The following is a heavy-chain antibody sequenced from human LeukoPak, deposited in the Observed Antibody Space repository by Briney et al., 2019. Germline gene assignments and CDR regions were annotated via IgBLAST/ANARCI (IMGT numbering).Heavy chain of an antibody. CDR1: GFTFSSYA. V-gene: IGHV3-23*01. Sequence: GGSLRLSCAASGFTFSSYAMSWVRQAPGKGLKWVSAISGSGGSTYYADSVKGRFTISRDNSKNTLYLQMNSLRAEDTAVYYCAKDLRRYFDWISHFDYWGQGTLVTVSS. CDR3: AKDLRRYFDWISHFDY. J-gene: IGHJ4*02. CDR2: ISGSGGST. D-gene: IGHD3-9*01.